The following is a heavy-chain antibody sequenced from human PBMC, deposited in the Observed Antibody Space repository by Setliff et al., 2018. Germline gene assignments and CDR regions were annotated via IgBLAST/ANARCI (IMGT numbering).Heavy chain of an antibody. J-gene: IGHJ4*02. Sequence: SETLSLTCTVSGGSISSGSYYWSWIRQPAGKGLEWIGRIYTSGSTNYNPSLKSRVTISVDTSKNQFSLKLSSVTAADTAVYYCARGPVMIVATGYFDYWGQGTRVTVSS. CDR2: IYTSGST. V-gene: IGHV4-61*02. CDR3: ARGPVMIVATGYFDY. D-gene: IGHD3-22*01. CDR1: GGSISSGSYY.